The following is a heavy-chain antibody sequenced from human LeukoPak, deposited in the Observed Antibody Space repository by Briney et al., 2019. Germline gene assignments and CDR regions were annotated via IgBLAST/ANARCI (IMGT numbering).Heavy chain of an antibody. Sequence: PSETLSLTCAVSGGSISSGGYSWSWIRQPPGKGREGSRYIYHSESTYYNSSLESRVTIAVDSSKNQFSLKLSSVTAADTAVYYCAREVNYYGSGSYPAYNWFDPWGQGTLVTVSS. CDR3: AREVNYYGSGSYPAYNWFDP. CDR1: GGSISSGGYS. D-gene: IGHD3-10*01. CDR2: IYHSEST. J-gene: IGHJ5*02. V-gene: IGHV4-30-2*01.